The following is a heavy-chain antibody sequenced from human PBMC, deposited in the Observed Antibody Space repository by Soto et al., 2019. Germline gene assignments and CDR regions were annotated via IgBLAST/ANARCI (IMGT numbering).Heavy chain of an antibody. D-gene: IGHD2-2*01. V-gene: IGHV4-34*01. CDR2: INHSGST. CDR1: GGSFSGYY. J-gene: IGHJ6*02. Sequence: SETPPLTCAVYGGSFSGYYWTWIRQPPGKGLEWIGDINHSGSTHYNSSLKSRVTISVDTSKTQLSLNLRSVTAADTAVYYCAREEVPQWFTRGYYGMDVWGQGTTVT. CDR3: AREEVPQWFTRGYYGMDV.